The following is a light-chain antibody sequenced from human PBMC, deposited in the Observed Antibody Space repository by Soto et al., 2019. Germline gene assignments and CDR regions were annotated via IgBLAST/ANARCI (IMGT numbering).Light chain of an antibody. V-gene: IGKV1-5*01. CDR2: HVS. CDR3: QQYDYSRT. J-gene: IGKJ1*01. CDR1: QSIAAS. Sequence: DVQMTQSPSTLSASVGDSVTITCRASQSIAASLAWYQLKPGEAPKHLIYHVSNLESGVPSRFSGSGSGTEFSLTIRSLHPDDFATYYCQQYDYSRTFGQGTKVEIK.